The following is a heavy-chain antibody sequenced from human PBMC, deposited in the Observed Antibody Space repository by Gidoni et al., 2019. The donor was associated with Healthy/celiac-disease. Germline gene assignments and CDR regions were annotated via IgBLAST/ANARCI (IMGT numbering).Heavy chain of an antibody. D-gene: IGHD4-17*01. CDR2: MNPNSGNT. J-gene: IGHJ4*02. Sequence: QVQLVQSGAEVKKTGASATVSCKASGYTFNRYDINWVRQATGQGLEWMGWMNPNSGNTGYAQKFQGRVTMTRNTSISTAYMELSSLRSEDTAVYYCARGAPVTTSKFGYWGQGTLVTVSS. V-gene: IGHV1-8*01. CDR1: GYTFNRYD. CDR3: ARGAPVTTSKFGY.